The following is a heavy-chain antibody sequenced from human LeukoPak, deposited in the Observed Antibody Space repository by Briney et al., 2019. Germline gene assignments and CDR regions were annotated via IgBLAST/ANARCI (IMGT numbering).Heavy chain of an antibody. CDR2: IYTSGST. V-gene: IGHV4-4*07. CDR3: ARESRYYGSGSFSSYYYMDV. D-gene: IGHD3-10*01. CDR1: GGSISGYY. J-gene: IGHJ6*03. Sequence: PSETLSLTCXVSGGSISGYYWSWIRQPAGKGLEWIGRIYTSGSTNYNPSLKSRVTISVDTSKNQFSLKLSSVTAADTAVYYCARESRYYGSGSFSSYYYMDVWGKGTTVTVSS.